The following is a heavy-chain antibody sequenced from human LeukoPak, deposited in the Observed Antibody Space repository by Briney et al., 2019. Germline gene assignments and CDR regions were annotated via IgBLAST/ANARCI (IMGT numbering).Heavy chain of an antibody. V-gene: IGHV1-18*01. CDR3: ARTEVPSMATIPRGYFDY. Sequence: GASVKVSCKASGYTFTSYGISWVRQAPGQGLEWMGWISAYNGNTNYAQKLQGRVTMTTDTSTSTAYMELRSLRSDDTAVYYCARTEVPSMATIPRGYFDYWGQGTLVTVSS. CDR2: ISAYNGNT. CDR1: GYTFTSYG. J-gene: IGHJ4*02. D-gene: IGHD5-24*01.